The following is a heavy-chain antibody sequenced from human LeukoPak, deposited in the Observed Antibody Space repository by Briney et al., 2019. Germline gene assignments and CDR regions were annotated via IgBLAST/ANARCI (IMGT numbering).Heavy chain of an antibody. CDR3: ARHKATIFGVVIEGDY. Sequence: GESLKISCKGSGYSFTSYWIGWVRQMPGKGLEWMGIIYPGDPDTRYSPSFQGQVTISADKSISTAYLQWSSLKASDTAMYYCARHKATIFGVVIEGDYWGQGTLVTVSS. CDR1: GYSFTSYW. V-gene: IGHV5-51*01. CDR2: IYPGDPDT. J-gene: IGHJ4*02. D-gene: IGHD3-3*01.